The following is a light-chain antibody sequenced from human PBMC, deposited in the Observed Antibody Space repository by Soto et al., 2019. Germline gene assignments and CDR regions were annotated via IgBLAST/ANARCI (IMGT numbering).Light chain of an antibody. CDR2: RDN. J-gene: IGLJ2*01. Sequence: HSVLTQTPSVSGTPGQRVNISCSGSSSNIGRNYVYWYHQFPGMAPKLLIYRDNERPSGVSDRFSGSKSGTSASLAISGLRSGDEADYHCATWDDSLGGPVFGGGTKVTVL. V-gene: IGLV1-47*01. CDR1: SSNIGRNY. CDR3: ATWDDSLGGPV.